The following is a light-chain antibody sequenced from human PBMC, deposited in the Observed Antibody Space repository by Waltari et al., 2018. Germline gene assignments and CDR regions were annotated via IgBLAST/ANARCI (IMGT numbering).Light chain of an antibody. CDR1: QSISSY. Sequence: DIQMTQSPSSLSASVGDRVTITCRASQSISSYLIWYQQKPGKAPKLLIYAASSLQSGVPSRFSGSGSGTDFNLTISSLQPEDFATYYCQQSYTQTFGQGTKVEIK. J-gene: IGKJ1*01. V-gene: IGKV1-39*01. CDR2: AAS. CDR3: QQSYTQT.